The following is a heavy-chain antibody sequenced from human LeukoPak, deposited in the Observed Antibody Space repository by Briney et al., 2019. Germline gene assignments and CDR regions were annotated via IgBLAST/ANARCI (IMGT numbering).Heavy chain of an antibody. Sequence: ASVKVSCKASGYTFTGYYMHWVRQAPGQGLEWMGWINPNSGGTNYAQKFQGRVTMTRDTSISTAYMELSRLRSDDTAVYYRARLPRAKTTIFGVVKWGQGTLVTVSS. V-gene: IGHV1-2*02. CDR2: INPNSGGT. J-gene: IGHJ4*02. CDR1: GYTFTGYY. CDR3: ARLPRAKTTIFGVVK. D-gene: IGHD3-3*01.